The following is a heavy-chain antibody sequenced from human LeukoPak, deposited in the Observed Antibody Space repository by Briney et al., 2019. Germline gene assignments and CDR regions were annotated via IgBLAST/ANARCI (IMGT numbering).Heavy chain of an antibody. CDR3: ARDKAEYCGGDCYPYYYYYMDV. V-gene: IGHV3-48*04. Sequence: GGSLRLSCAASGFTFSSYSMSWIRQAPGKGLEWVSYISSSGSTIYYADSVKGRFTISRDNAKNSLYLQMNSLRAEDTAVYYCARDKAEYCGGDCYPYYYYYMDVWGKGTTVTVSS. J-gene: IGHJ6*03. CDR2: ISSSGSTI. CDR1: GFTFSSYS. D-gene: IGHD2-21*02.